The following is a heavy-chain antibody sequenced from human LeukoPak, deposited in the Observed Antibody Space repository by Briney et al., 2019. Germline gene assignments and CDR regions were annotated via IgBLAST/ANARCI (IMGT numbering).Heavy chain of an antibody. J-gene: IGHJ4*02. D-gene: IGHD2-2*01. CDR3: ARASSSTSARLGGDY. CDR1: GGSFSGYY. Sequence: SETLSLTCAVYGGSFSGYYWSWIRQPPGKGLEWIGEINHSGSTNYNPSLKSRVTISVDTSKNQFSLKLSSVTAADTAVYYCARASSSTSARLGGDYWGQGTLVTVSS. CDR2: INHSGST. V-gene: IGHV4-34*01.